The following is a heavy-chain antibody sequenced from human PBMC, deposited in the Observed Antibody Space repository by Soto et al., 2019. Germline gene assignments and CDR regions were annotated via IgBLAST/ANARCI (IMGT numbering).Heavy chain of an antibody. Sequence: EVQLVESGGGSVQPGGSLRLSCAASGFTFSSYEMNWVRQVPGKGLEWVSYISSSGTIIYYADSVKGRFTISRDNAKNSVYLQMNSLRVEDTAVYYCVRDWIQSGEFDPWGQGTLVTVSS. D-gene: IGHD1-26*01. CDR2: ISSSGTII. CDR1: GFTFSSYE. CDR3: VRDWIQSGEFDP. V-gene: IGHV3-48*03. J-gene: IGHJ5*02.